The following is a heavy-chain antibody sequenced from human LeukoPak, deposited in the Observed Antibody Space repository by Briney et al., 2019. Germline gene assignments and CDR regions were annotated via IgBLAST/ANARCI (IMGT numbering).Heavy chain of an antibody. CDR3: AKVYYGSGSYLVGLDYGMDV. CDR2: ISGSGGST. V-gene: IGHV3-23*01. J-gene: IGHJ6*02. D-gene: IGHD3-10*01. CDR1: GFTFSSYA. Sequence: GGSLRLSCAASGFTFSSYAMSWVRQAPGKGLEWVSAISGSGGSTYYADSVKGRFTTSRDNSKNTLYLQMNSLRADDTAVYYCAKVYYGSGSYLVGLDYGMDVWGQGTTVTVSS.